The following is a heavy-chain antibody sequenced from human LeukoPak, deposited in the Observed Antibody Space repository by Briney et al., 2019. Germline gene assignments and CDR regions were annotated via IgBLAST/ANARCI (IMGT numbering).Heavy chain of an antibody. V-gene: IGHV3-21*03. D-gene: IGHD7-27*01. CDR2: ISSSSSYI. CDR3: TRGAPGRYYYMDV. Sequence: PGGSLRLSCAASGFTFSSYSMNWVRQAPGKGLEWVSSISSSSSYIYYADSVKGRFTISRDNAKNSLYLQMNSLKTEDTAVYYCTRGAPGRYYYMDVWGKGTTATVSS. J-gene: IGHJ6*03. CDR1: GFTFSSYS.